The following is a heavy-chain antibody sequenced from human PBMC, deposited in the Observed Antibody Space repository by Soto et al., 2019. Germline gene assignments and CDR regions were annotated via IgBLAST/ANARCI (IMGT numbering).Heavy chain of an antibody. CDR1: GYTFTSYY. CDR3: ARDLPHGSGSYYSQNYYYYGMDV. D-gene: IGHD3-10*01. Sequence: ASVKVSRKASGYTFTSYYMHWVRQAPGQGLEWMGIINPSGGSTSYAQKFQGRVTMTRDTSTSTVYMELSSLRSEDTAVYYCARDLPHGSGSYYSQNYYYYGMDVWGQGTTVTVSS. J-gene: IGHJ6*02. V-gene: IGHV1-46*01. CDR2: INPSGGST.